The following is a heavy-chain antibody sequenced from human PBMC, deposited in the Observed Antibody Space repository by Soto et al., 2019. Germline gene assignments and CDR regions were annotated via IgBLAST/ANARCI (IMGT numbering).Heavy chain of an antibody. J-gene: IGHJ4*02. Sequence: SETLSLTCTVSGGSISSSSYYWGWIRQPPGKGLEWIGSIYYSGSTYYNPSLKSRVTISVDTSKNQFSLKLSSVTAADTAVYYCARGTPVAGTGYWGQGTLVTASS. CDR1: GGSISSSSYY. V-gene: IGHV4-39*01. CDR3: ARGTPVAGTGY. D-gene: IGHD6-19*01. CDR2: IYYSGST.